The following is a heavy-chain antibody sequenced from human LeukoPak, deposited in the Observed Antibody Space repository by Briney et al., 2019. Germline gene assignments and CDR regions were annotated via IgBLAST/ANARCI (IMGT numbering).Heavy chain of an antibody. Sequence: GGSLRLSCAASGFTVSSNYMSWVRQAPGKGLEWVSVIYSGGNTKYADSVKGRFTISRDNSKNTLYLQMNSLRAEDTAVYYCARDFYLAGTNYWGQGTLVTVSS. D-gene: IGHD1/OR15-1a*01. V-gene: IGHV3-66*01. CDR3: ARDFYLAGTNY. CDR2: IYSGGNT. CDR1: GFTVSSNY. J-gene: IGHJ4*02.